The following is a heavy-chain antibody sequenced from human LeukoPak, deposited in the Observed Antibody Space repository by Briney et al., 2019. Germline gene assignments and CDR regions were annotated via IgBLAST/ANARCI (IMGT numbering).Heavy chain of an antibody. CDR1: GGSFSGYY. CDR2: ISHSGST. D-gene: IGHD3-22*01. CDR3: ARRPYYYDSSGYPAYFDY. Sequence: PSETLSLTCAVYGGSFSGYYWSWIRQPPGKGLEWIGEISHSGSTNYNPSLKSRVTISVDTSKNQFSLKLSSVTAADTAVYYCARRPYYYDSSGYPAYFDYWGQGTLVTVSS. V-gene: IGHV4-34*01. J-gene: IGHJ4*02.